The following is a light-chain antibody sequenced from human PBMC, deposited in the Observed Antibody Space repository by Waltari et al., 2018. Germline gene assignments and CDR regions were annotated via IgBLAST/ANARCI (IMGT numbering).Light chain of an antibody. CDR3: QQRYIWPQT. Sequence: EIVLTQSPATLSLSPGGRATLSCRASQTVYSYVAWYQQKPGQAPRLLIYDTSNRATGIPARFSGSGSGRDFTLTISSLEPGDFAVYYCQQRYIWPQTFGQGTRLEIK. CDR2: DTS. CDR1: QTVYSY. V-gene: IGKV3-11*02. J-gene: IGKJ5*01.